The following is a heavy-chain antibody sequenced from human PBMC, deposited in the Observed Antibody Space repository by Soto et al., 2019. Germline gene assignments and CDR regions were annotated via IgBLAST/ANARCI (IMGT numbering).Heavy chain of an antibody. Sequence: ASVKVSCKASGYTFTSYGISWVRQAPGQGLEWMGWISAYNGNTNYAQKLQGRVTMTTDTSTSTAYMELRSLRSDDTAVYYCASDDDDYVHWWYFDSWGQGTLVTVSS. CDR3: ASDDDDYVHWWYFDS. J-gene: IGHJ4*02. V-gene: IGHV1-18*01. D-gene: IGHD3-16*01. CDR1: GYTFTSYG. CDR2: ISAYNGNT.